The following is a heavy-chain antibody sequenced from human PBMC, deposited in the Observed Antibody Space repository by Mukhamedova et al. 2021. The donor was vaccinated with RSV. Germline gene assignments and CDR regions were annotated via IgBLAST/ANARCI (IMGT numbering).Heavy chain of an antibody. J-gene: IGHJ4*02. V-gene: IGHV1-2*02. CDR2: INPNSGGT. Sequence: GWINPNSGGTNYAQKFQGRVTMTRDTSISTAYMELSRLRSDDTAVYYCASDRSRGVIAAADHFDYWGQGTLVTVSS. CDR3: ASDRSRGVIAAADHFDY. D-gene: IGHD6-13*01.